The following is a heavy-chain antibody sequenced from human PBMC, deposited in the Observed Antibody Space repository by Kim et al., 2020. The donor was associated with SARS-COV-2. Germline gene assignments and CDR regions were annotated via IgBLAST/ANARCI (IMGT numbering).Heavy chain of an antibody. Sequence: GGSLRLSCAASGFTVSSNYMSWVRQAPGKGLEWFSVIYSGGSTYYADSVKGRFTISRDNSKNTLYLQMNSLRAEDTAVYYCARDRSGSSSSEFDYWGQGTLVTVSS. D-gene: IGHD6-6*01. V-gene: IGHV3-53*01. CDR3: ARDRSGSSSSEFDY. J-gene: IGHJ4*02. CDR2: IYSGGST. CDR1: GFTVSSNY.